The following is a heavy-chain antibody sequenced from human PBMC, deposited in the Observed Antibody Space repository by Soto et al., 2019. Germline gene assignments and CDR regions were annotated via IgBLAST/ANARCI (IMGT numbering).Heavy chain of an antibody. CDR1: GFTFSNYA. CDR3: AKRRAEVTGRHYFDY. V-gene: IGHV3-23*01. D-gene: IGHD5-18*01. J-gene: IGHJ4*02. Sequence: PGGSLRLSCAASGFTFSNYAMSWVRQAPGKGLEWVSVISGSGFTTYYADSVKGRFTISRDTSKSTLYLQMISLRAEDTAVYYCAKRRAEVTGRHYFDYWGQGALVTVSS. CDR2: ISGSGFTT.